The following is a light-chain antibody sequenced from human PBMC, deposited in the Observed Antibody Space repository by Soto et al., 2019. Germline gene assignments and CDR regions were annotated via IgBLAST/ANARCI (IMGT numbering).Light chain of an antibody. CDR3: QTWGSGIVV. J-gene: IGLJ2*01. Sequence: QSVLTQSASASASVGTSVKLTCTLSSGHSNYAIAWHQQQSEKGPRYLMKLNSDGSHSKGDGIPDRFSGSSSGAERYLTISSLQSEDEADYYCQTWGSGIVVFGGGTKLTV. CDR2: LNSDGSH. V-gene: IGLV4-69*01. CDR1: SGHSNYA.